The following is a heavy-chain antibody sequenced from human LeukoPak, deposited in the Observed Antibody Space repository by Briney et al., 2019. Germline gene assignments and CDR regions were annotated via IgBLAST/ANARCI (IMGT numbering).Heavy chain of an antibody. CDR1: GYTFTSYG. J-gene: IGHJ4*02. Sequence: ASVKVSCKAVGYTFTSYGISWVRQAPGQGLEWMGSISPYNGNTKYAERLQGRVIMTTDTSTRTAYMELRGLRPDDTAVFNCARDQYDYVWGSYRPYFDYWGQGTLVTVSS. CDR3: ARDQYDYVWGSYRPYFDY. CDR2: ISPYNGNT. V-gene: IGHV1-18*04. D-gene: IGHD3-16*02.